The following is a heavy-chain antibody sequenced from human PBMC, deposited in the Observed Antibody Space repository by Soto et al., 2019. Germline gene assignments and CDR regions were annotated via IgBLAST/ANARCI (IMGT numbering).Heavy chain of an antibody. V-gene: IGHV4-31*03. J-gene: IGHJ4*02. D-gene: IGHD2-2*01. CDR2: VYYSGST. CDR1: GYSISSGGYY. CDR3: ARRTVVFTGPEGDNS. Sequence: SETLSLTCIVSGYSISSGGYYWYWIRQHPGRGLEWIGFVYYSGSTYSNPSLESRATISVDTSKNQFFLKLNSVTVADTAVYYCARRTVVFTGPEGDNSWGQGILVTVSS.